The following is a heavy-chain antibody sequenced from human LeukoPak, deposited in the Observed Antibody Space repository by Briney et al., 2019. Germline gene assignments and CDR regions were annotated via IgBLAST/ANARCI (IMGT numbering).Heavy chain of an antibody. V-gene: IGHV3-21*01. CDR1: GFTFSSYS. J-gene: IGHJ3*02. CDR3: ARDRVDTAMVDPDAFDI. Sequence: GGSLRLSCAASGFTFSSYSMNWVRQAPGKGLEWVSSISSSSYIYYADSVKGRFTISRDNAKNSLYLQMNSLRAEDTAVYYCARDRVDTAMVDPDAFDIWGQGTMVTVSS. CDR2: ISSSSYI. D-gene: IGHD5-18*01.